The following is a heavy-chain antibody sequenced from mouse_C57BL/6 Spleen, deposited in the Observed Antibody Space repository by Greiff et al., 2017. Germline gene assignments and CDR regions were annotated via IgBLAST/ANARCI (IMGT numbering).Heavy chain of an antibody. CDR2: ICRGGST. D-gene: IGHD2-5*01. Sequence: QVHVKQSGPGLVQPSPSLSITCTVSGFSLTSSGVHWVRQSPGKGLEWLGVICRGGSTDYNAAFMSRLSITNENSKSQVFFKMNSLQADDAAIYCCATYSTYAMDYWGQGTSVTVSA. CDR3: ATYSTYAMDY. CDR1: GFSLTSSG. V-gene: IGHV2-5*01. J-gene: IGHJ4*01.